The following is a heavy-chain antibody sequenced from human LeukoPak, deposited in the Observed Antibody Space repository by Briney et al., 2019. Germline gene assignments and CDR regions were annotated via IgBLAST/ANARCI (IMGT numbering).Heavy chain of an antibody. CDR1: GYSISSGYY. V-gene: IGHV4-38-2*02. Sequence: SETLSLTCTVSGYSISSGYYWGWIRQPPGKGLEWIGSIYHSGSTYYNPSLKSRVTISVDTFKNQFSLRLKSVTAADTAVYYCARPLHKLAPMDVWGKGTTVTISS. CDR3: ARPLHKLAPMDV. CDR2: IYHSGST. D-gene: IGHD1-1*01. J-gene: IGHJ6*04.